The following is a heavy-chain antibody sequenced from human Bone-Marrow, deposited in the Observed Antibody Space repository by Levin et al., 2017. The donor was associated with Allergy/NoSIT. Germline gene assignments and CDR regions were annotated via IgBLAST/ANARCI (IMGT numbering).Heavy chain of an antibody. V-gene: IGHV3-7*01. CDR3: ARDFTELSSELLHWYFDR. CDR1: GFTFSSYW. D-gene: IGHD1-26*01. Sequence: PGGSLRLSCAASGFTFSSYWMSWVRQAPGKGLEWVANIKQDGSEKYYVDSVKGRFTISRDNAKNSLYLQMNSLRAEDTAVYYCARDFTELSSELLHWYFDRWGRGTLVTVSS. CDR2: IKQDGSEK. J-gene: IGHJ2*01.